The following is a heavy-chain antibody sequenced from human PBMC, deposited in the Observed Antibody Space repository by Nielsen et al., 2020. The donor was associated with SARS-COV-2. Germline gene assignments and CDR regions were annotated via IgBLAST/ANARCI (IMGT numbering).Heavy chain of an antibody. CDR3: ASDPGFGESPTPGYYYYGMDV. D-gene: IGHD3-10*01. J-gene: IGHJ6*02. Sequence: GGSLRLSCAASGFTFSSYAMSWVRQAPGKGLEWVAVISFDGSSKYYADSVKGRFTISRDNAKNSLYLQMNSLRAEDTAVYYCASDPGFGESPTPGYYYYGMDVWGQGTTVTVSS. CDR1: GFTFSSYA. V-gene: IGHV3-30*04. CDR2: ISFDGSSK.